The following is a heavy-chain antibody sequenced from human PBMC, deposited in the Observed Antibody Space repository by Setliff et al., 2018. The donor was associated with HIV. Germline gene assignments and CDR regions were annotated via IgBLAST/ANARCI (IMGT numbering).Heavy chain of an antibody. CDR1: GDSITTGGYY. Sequence: SETLSLTCSVSGDSITTGGYYWTWIRQPPGKGLEWVGYIYHSGTTYYNLSLKSRLTISLDTSNNRFSPRMRSVTAADTAVYFCARGFGDPFYFYYMDVWGKGTTVTVSS. V-gene: IGHV4-31*03. D-gene: IGHD3-10*01. J-gene: IGHJ6*03. CDR2: IYHSGTT. CDR3: ARGFGDPFYFYYMDV.